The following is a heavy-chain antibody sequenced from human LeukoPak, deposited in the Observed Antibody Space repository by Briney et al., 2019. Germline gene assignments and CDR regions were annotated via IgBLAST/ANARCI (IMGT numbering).Heavy chain of an antibody. CDR1: GGSISSSSYY. J-gene: IGHJ3*02. V-gene: IGHV4-39*01. CDR2: IYYSGST. CDR3: ARVSSGPDAFDI. Sequence: SETLSLTCTVSGGSISSSSYYWGWIRQPPGKGLEWIGSIYYSGSTYYNPSLKSRVTISVDTSKNQFSLKLSSVTAAGTAVYYCARVSSGPDAFDIWGQGTMVTVSS. D-gene: IGHD6-19*01.